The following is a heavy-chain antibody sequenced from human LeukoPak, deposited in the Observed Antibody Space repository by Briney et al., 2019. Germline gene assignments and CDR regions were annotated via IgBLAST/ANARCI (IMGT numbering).Heavy chain of an antibody. V-gene: IGHV3-64*01. J-gene: IGHJ4*02. D-gene: IGHD3-3*01. CDR3: AREGYYDFWSGSGSYYFDY. CDR2: ISSNGGST. CDR1: GFTFSSYA. Sequence: PGGSLRLSCAASGFTFSSYAMHWVRQAPGKGLEYVSAISSNGGSTYYVNSVKGRFTISRDNSKNTLYLQMGSLRAEDMAVYYCAREGYYDFWSGSGSYYFDYWGQGTLVTVSS.